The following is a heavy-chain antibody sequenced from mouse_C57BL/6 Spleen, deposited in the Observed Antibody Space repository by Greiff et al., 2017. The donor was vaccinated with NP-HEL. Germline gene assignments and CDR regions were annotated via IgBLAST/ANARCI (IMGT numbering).Heavy chain of an antibody. D-gene: IGHD2-2*01. CDR3: AREGGYNEAMDY. CDR1: GFTFSSYA. CDR2: ISDGGSYT. J-gene: IGHJ4*01. V-gene: IGHV5-4*01. Sequence: EVMLVESGGGLVKPGGSLKLSCAASGFTFSSYAMSWVRQTPEKRLEWVATISDGGSYTYYPDNVKGRFTISRDNAKNNLYLQMSHLKSEDTAMYYCAREGGYNEAMDYWGQGTSVTVSS.